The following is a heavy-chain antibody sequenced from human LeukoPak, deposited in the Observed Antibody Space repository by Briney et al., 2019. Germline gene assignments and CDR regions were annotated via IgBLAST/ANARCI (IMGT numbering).Heavy chain of an antibody. Sequence: GGPLRLSCAASGFTFSSYAMSWVRQAPGKGLEWVSAISGSGGSTYYADSVKGRFTISRDNSKNTLYLQMNSLRAEDTAVYYCAKGTMVRATYYYGMDVWGQGTTVTVPS. CDR3: AKGTMVRATYYYGMDV. V-gene: IGHV3-23*01. J-gene: IGHJ6*02. CDR2: ISGSGGST. CDR1: GFTFSSYA. D-gene: IGHD3-10*01.